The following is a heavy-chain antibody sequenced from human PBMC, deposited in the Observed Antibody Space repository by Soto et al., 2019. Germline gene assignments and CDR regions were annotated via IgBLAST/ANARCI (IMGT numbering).Heavy chain of an antibody. CDR2: ISYDGSNK. D-gene: IGHD6-19*01. V-gene: IGHV3-30*18. Sequence: QVQLVESGGGVVQPGRSLRLSCAASGFTFSSYGMHWGRQAPGKGLEWVAVISYDGSNKYYADSVKGRVTISRDNSQNTLYLQMNSLRAEDTAVYYCAKDLDQWLALSTGMDVWGHGTTVTVSS. CDR1: GFTFSSYG. J-gene: IGHJ6*02. CDR3: AKDLDQWLALSTGMDV.